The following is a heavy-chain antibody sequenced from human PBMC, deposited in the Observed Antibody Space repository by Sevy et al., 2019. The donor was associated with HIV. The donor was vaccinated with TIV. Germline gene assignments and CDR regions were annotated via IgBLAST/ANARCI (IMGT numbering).Heavy chain of an antibody. Sequence: GGSLRLSCAASGFSFSTYWMTWVRQAPGKGLEWVATMNQDGTERDYVDSVKGRFTITRDKTKTSLFLQMNSLTAEDTGGYYCVREGLGGFSYSLDCWGQGTLVTVSS. V-gene: IGHV3-7*01. J-gene: IGHJ4*02. CDR1: GFSFSTYW. D-gene: IGHD3-16*01. CDR3: VREGLGGFSYSLDC. CDR2: MNQDGTER.